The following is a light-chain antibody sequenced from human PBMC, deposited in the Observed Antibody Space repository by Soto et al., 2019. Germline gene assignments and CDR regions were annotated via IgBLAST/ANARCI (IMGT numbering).Light chain of an antibody. CDR2: GAS. Sequence: EIVLTQSPGTLYLSPGERATLSCRASQSVSSSFLAWYQQKAGQAPRLLIYGASSRATGIPDRFSGSGSGTDFTLTISRLEPEDFAVYYCQQYGSSPPGTFGQGTKLEIK. J-gene: IGKJ2*02. CDR3: QQYGSSPPGT. V-gene: IGKV3-20*01. CDR1: QSVSSSF.